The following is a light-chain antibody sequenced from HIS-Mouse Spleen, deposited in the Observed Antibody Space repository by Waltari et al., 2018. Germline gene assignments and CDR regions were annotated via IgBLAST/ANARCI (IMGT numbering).Light chain of an antibody. CDR3: QQYYSTPYT. Sequence: DIVMTQSPDSLAVSLGERATINCKSRQSVLYSSNTTNYLAWYQQKPGQPPTLLIYWASTRESGVPDRFSGSGSGTDFTLTISSLQAEDVAVYYCQQYYSTPYTFGQGTKLEIK. CDR1: QSVLYSSNTTNY. CDR2: WAS. V-gene: IGKV4-1*01. J-gene: IGKJ2*01.